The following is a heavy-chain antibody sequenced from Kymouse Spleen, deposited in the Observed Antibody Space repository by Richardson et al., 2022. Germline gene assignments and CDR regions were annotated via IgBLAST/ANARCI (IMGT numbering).Heavy chain of an antibody. CDR3: ARRITMVRGVPLDV. CDR2: IYYSGST. CDR1: GGSISSSSYY. Sequence: QLQLQESGPGLVKPSETLSLTCTVSGGSISSSSYYWGWIRQPPGKGLEWIGSIYYSGSTYYNPSLKSRVTISVDTSKNQFSLKLSSVTAADTAVYYCARRITMVRGVPLDVWGQGTTVTVSS. V-gene: IGHV4-39*01. D-gene: IGHD3-10*01. J-gene: IGHJ6*02.